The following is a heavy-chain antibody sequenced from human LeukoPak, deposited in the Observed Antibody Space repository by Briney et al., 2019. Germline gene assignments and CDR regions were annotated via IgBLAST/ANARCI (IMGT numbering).Heavy chain of an antibody. CDR3: ARAQAGNYDWPLDL. V-gene: IGHV1-69*05. Sequence: SVKVSCKASGGTFSKYALSWVRQAPGQGLEWMGAIIPFLDTSNYPPKFQDRVTITTDESTSTAYMDLSSLRSDDTAVYYCARAQAGNYDWPLDLWGQGTLVTVPS. D-gene: IGHD5-12*01. J-gene: IGHJ5*02. CDR1: GGTFSKYA. CDR2: IIPFLDTS.